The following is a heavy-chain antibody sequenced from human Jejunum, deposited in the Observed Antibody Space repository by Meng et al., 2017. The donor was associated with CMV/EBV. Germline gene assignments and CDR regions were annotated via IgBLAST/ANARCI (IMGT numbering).Heavy chain of an antibody. CDR2: IYYSGIT. D-gene: IGHD4-23*01. Sequence: QVQWQGSGQGLVNPSETLSLSCTVSGGSISSSNYHWGWIRQPPGKGLEWIGSIYYSGITYYNPSLKSRVTISVDTSKNQFSLKLSSVTAADTAVYYCARDRTTTGVNYFDYWGQGTLVTVSS. CDR1: GGSISSSNYH. J-gene: IGHJ4*02. CDR3: ARDRTTTGVNYFDY. V-gene: IGHV4-39*07.